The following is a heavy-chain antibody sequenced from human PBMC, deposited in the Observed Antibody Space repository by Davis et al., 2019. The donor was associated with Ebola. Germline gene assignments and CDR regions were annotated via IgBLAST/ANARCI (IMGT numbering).Heavy chain of an antibody. D-gene: IGHD5-18*01. CDR2: TYYCSKLYN. J-gene: IGHJ6*04. CDR3: ARGWLRGGLDV. CDR1: GDIVSSGG. V-gene: IGHV6-1*01. Sequence: HSQTLSLTCAVSGDIVSSGGWNWIRQSPSRGLEWLGRTYYCSKLYNDYAVSVKSRITINADTSKKQFSMQLNSVTPEDTALYYCARGWLRGGLDVWGEGTTVTVSS.